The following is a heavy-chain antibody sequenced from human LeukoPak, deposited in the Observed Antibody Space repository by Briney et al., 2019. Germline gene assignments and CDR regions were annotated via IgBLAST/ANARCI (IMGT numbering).Heavy chain of an antibody. D-gene: IGHD2-15*01. J-gene: IGHJ6*02. CDR3: ARLRGVAPGRDGIDV. Sequence: SETLSLTCTVSGGSISSYYWSWIRQPPGKGLEWIGYIYYSGSTNYNPSLKSRVTISVDTSKNQFSLKLSSVTAADTAVYYCARLRGVAPGRDGIDVWGQGTTVTVSS. CDR1: GGSISSYY. V-gene: IGHV4-59*08. CDR2: IYYSGST.